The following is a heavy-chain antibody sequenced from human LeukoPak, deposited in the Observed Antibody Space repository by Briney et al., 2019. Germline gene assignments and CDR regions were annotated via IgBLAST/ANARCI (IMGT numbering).Heavy chain of an antibody. Sequence: GGSLRLSCAASGFTVSSNYLSWVRQAPGKGLEWVSVIYTGGSTHYADSVKGRFTISRNNSKNTLYLEMNSLRAEDTAVYYCARWPWFEGAFDIWGQGTMVTVSS. CDR3: ARWPWFEGAFDI. CDR1: GFTVSSNY. V-gene: IGHV3-53*01. J-gene: IGHJ3*02. CDR2: IYTGGST. D-gene: IGHD3-10*01.